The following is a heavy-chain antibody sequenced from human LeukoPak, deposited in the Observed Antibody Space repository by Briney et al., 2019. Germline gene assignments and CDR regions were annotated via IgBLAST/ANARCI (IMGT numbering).Heavy chain of an antibody. Sequence: GASVKVSCKASGYTFTGYYMHWVRQAPGQGLEWMGWINPNSGGTNYAQKFQGRVTMTRDTSISTAYMELSRLRSDDTAVYYCARVLYDSSGYYLFGYWGQGTLVTVSS. CDR2: INPNSGGT. J-gene: IGHJ4*02. D-gene: IGHD3-22*01. CDR3: ARVLYDSSGYYLFGY. V-gene: IGHV1-2*02. CDR1: GYTFTGYY.